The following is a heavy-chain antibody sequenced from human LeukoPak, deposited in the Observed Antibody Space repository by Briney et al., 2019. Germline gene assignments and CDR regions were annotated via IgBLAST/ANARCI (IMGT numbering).Heavy chain of an antibody. Sequence: SETLSLTCTVSGGSISSGDYYWSWIRQPPGKGLEWIGYIYYSGSTYYNPSLKSRVTISVDTSKNQFSLKPSSVTAADTAVYYCARQAGSEELPLDYWGQGTLVTVSS. CDR2: IYYSGST. CDR3: ARQAGSEELPLDY. V-gene: IGHV4-30-4*01. D-gene: IGHD1-26*01. CDR1: GGSISSGDYY. J-gene: IGHJ4*02.